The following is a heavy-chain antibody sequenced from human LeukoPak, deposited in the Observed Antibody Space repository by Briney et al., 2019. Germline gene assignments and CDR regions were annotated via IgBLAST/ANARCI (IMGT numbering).Heavy chain of an antibody. V-gene: IGHV3-53*01. D-gene: IGHD3-22*01. Sequence: GGSLRLSCAASGFTVSRNYMSWVRQAPGKGLEWVSVLYSGGSTNYADSVKGRFTISRDNSKNTLYLQMNSLRAEDTAVYYCARVRDYYDSRGYYFEYFDHWGQGTLVTVSS. CDR2: LYSGGST. J-gene: IGHJ1*01. CDR3: ARVRDYYDSRGYYFEYFDH. CDR1: GFTVSRNY.